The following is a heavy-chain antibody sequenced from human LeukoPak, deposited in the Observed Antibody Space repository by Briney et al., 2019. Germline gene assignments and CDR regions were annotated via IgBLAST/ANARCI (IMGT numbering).Heavy chain of an antibody. Sequence: GGSLRLSCAASGFTVSSNYMSWVRQAPGKGLEWVSSISGSSNYIYYADSVKGRFTISRDNAKNSLYLQMNSLRAEDTAVYYCARDLGEHFDYWGQGTLVTVSS. V-gene: IGHV3-21*01. CDR1: GFTVSSNY. CDR3: ARDLGEHFDY. D-gene: IGHD3-16*01. J-gene: IGHJ4*02. CDR2: ISGSSNYI.